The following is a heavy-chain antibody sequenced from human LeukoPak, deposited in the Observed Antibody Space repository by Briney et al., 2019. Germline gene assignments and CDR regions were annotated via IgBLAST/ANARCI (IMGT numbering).Heavy chain of an antibody. CDR3: ARGRRRSSGWSFDY. CDR1: GGSFSGYY. CDR2: INHSGST. Sequence: PSETLSLTCAVYGGSFSGYYWSWIRQPPGKGLEWIGEINHSGSTNYNPSLKSRVTTSGDTSKNQFSLNLSSVTAADTAVYYCARGRRRSSGWSFDYWGQGTLVTVSS. D-gene: IGHD6-19*01. V-gene: IGHV4-34*01. J-gene: IGHJ4*02.